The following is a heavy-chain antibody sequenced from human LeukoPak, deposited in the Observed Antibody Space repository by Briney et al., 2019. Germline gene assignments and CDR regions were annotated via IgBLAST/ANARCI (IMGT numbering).Heavy chain of an antibody. CDR1: GGSISSYD. CDR3: ARDLMEAFDH. Sequence: SETLSLTCTVSGGSISSYDWSWIRQPAGKGLEWIGRIYTSGRTNYNPSLKSRVTISADKSKKQFSLKLSSVTAADTAVYYCARDLMEAFDHWGQGTLVTVSS. J-gene: IGHJ4*02. V-gene: IGHV4-4*07. CDR2: IYTSGRT. D-gene: IGHD2-8*01.